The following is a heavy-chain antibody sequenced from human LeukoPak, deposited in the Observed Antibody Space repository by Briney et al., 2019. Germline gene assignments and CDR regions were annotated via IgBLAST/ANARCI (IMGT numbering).Heavy chain of an antibody. CDR1: GFTLSSYG. CDR2: MSFDGSQK. Sequence: GGSLRLSCAASGFTLSSYGMHWVRQAPGKGLEWVAIMSFDGSQKYYADSVKGRLTISRENSKNTLYLQMNSLRAEDTAVYYCAKDRYDILTGSPDSWGQGTLVTVSS. CDR3: AKDRYDILTGSPDS. J-gene: IGHJ5*01. V-gene: IGHV3-30*18. D-gene: IGHD3-9*01.